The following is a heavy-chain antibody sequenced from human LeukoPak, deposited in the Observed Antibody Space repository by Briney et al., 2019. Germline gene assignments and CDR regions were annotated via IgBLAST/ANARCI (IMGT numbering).Heavy chain of an antibody. CDR3: AKDQPPYLWARSQGSAFDI. V-gene: IGHV3-23*01. CDR1: GFTLSSYA. Sequence: GGSLRLSCAASGFTLSSYAMSWVRQAPGKGLEWVSVISGSGGSIYYADSVKGRFTISRDNSKNTLYLQMNSLRAEDTAVYYCAKDQPPYLWARSQGSAFDIWGQGTMVTVSS. D-gene: IGHD3-16*01. J-gene: IGHJ3*02. CDR2: ISGSGGSI.